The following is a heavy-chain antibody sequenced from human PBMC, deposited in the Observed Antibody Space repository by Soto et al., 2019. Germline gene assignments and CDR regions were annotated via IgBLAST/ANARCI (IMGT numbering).Heavy chain of an antibody. J-gene: IGHJ4*02. CDR3: AKISLYDFWSGYYLGFDY. Sequence: GGSLRLSCAASGFTFSSYAMSWVRQAPGKGLEWVLAISGSGGSTYYADSVKGRFTISGDNSKNTLYLQMNSLRAEDTAVYYCAKISLYDFWSGYYLGFDYWGQGTLVTVSS. D-gene: IGHD3-3*01. CDR1: GFTFSSYA. V-gene: IGHV3-23*01. CDR2: ISGSGGST.